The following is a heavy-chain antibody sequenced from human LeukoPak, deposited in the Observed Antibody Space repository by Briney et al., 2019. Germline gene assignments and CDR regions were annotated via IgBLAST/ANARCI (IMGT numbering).Heavy chain of an antibody. V-gene: IGHV1-8*03. Sequence: ASVKVSCKASGYTFTSYDINWVRQATGQGLEWMGWMNPNSGNTGYAQKFQGRVTITRNTSISTAYMELSSLRSEDTAVYYCAVGYSSSWGFDPWGQGTLVTVSS. J-gene: IGHJ5*02. CDR3: AVGYSSSWGFDP. CDR1: GYTFTSYD. CDR2: MNPNSGNT. D-gene: IGHD6-13*01.